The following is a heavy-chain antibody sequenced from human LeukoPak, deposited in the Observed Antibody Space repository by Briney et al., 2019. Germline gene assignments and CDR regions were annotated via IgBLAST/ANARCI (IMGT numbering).Heavy chain of an antibody. D-gene: IGHD4-17*01. CDR2: INPSGGST. CDR3: ARPGRATVTRLDY. J-gene: IGHJ4*02. V-gene: IGHV1-46*01. Sequence: ASVKVSCKASGYTFTSYYTHWVRHAHGQGLEWMGIINPSGGSTSYAKKFQGRVTMTRDTSTSTVYMELSSLRSEDTAVYYCARPGRATVTRLDYWGQGTLVTVTS. CDR1: GYTFTSYY.